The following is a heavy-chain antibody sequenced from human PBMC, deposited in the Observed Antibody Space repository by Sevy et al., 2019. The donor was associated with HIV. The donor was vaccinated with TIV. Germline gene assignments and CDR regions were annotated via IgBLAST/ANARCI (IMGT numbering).Heavy chain of an antibody. V-gene: IGHV3-21*01. CDR2: IGSSNSYI. J-gene: IGHJ4*02. CDR3: ARSYSSSWYILYYFEY. CDR1: GFSFSSYS. D-gene: IGHD6-13*01. Sequence: GGSLRLSCAASGFSFSSYSVSWVRQAPGKGLEWVASIGSSNSYIYYADSVKGRFTISRDNAKNSVFLHMNTLRAEDTAVYYCARSYSSSWYILYYFEYWGQGTPVTVSS.